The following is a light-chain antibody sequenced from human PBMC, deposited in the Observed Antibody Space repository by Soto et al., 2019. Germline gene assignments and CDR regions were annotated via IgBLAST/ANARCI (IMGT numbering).Light chain of an antibody. CDR2: EGG. CDR1: SSDVGNYNL. Sequence: QSALTQPPSVSGSPGQAITISCTGTSSDVGNYNLVSWYQQYPGKAPKLMLYEGGKRPSGVSNRFSGSKSGNTASLTISGLQAEDEADYYCCSFGLRSTVIFGGGTQLTVL. J-gene: IGLJ7*01. CDR3: CSFGLRSTVI. V-gene: IGLV2-23*01.